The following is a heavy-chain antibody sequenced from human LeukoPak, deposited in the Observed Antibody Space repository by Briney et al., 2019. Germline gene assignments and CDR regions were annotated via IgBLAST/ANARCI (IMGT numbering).Heavy chain of an antibody. Sequence: PSETLSLTCAVYGGSFSGYYWSWIRQPPGKGLEWIGEINHSGSTNYNPSLKSRVTISVDASKNQFSLKLSSVTAADTAVYYCARVRMITFGGVIANYYYYGMDVWGQGTTVTVSS. J-gene: IGHJ6*02. V-gene: IGHV4-34*01. CDR1: GGSFSGYY. CDR3: ARVRMITFGGVIANYYYYGMDV. D-gene: IGHD3-16*02. CDR2: INHSGST.